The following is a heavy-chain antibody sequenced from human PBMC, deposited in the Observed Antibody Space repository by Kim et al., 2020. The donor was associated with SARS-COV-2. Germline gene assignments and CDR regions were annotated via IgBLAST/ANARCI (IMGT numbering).Heavy chain of an antibody. CDR3: AKGSTDPGVAAAGFTH. D-gene: IGHD6-13*01. Sequence: GGSLRLSCAASGFTFNSYAMSWVRQAPGKGLEWVSAISGSGGSTHYADSVKGRFTISRDNSKTTIYLQMNSLRAEDTAVYYCAKGSTDPGVAAAGFTHWGQGTLVSVSS. CDR1: GFTFNSYA. CDR2: ISGSGGST. V-gene: IGHV3-23*01. J-gene: IGHJ4*02.